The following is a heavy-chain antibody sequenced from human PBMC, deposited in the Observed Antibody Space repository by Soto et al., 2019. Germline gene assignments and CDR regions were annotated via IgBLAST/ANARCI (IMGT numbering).Heavy chain of an antibody. Sequence: SETLSLTCTVSGGSISSGGYYWSWIRQHPGKGLEWIGYSYYSGSTYYNPSLKSRVTISVDTSKNQFSLKLSSVTAADTAVYYCARDTAAAALDYWGPGTLVTVSS. CDR2: SYYSGST. CDR3: ARDTAAAALDY. CDR1: GGSISSGGYY. D-gene: IGHD2-2*01. V-gene: IGHV4-31*03. J-gene: IGHJ4*02.